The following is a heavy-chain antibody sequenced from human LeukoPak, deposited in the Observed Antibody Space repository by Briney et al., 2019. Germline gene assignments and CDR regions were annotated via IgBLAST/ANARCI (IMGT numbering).Heavy chain of an antibody. CDR3: ARDRGRYGGNGWFDP. CDR2: IIPIFGTA. J-gene: IGHJ5*02. Sequence: GASVKVSCKASGGTFISYAISWVRQAPGQGLEWMGGIIPIFGTANYAQKFQGRVTITADESTSTAYMELSSLRSEDTAVYYCARDRGRYGGNGWFDPWGQGTLVTVSS. V-gene: IGHV1-69*01. CDR1: GGTFISYA. D-gene: IGHD4-23*01.